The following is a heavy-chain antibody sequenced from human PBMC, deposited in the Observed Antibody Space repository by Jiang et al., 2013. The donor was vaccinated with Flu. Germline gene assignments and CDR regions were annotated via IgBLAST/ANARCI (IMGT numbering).Heavy chain of an antibody. D-gene: IGHD6-19*01. Sequence: NPSLKSRVTISVDTSKNQXSLKLSSVTAADTAVYYCARHHSSGWYYFDYWGQGTLVTVSS. J-gene: IGHJ4*02. CDR3: ARHHSSGWYYFDY. V-gene: IGHV4-39*01.